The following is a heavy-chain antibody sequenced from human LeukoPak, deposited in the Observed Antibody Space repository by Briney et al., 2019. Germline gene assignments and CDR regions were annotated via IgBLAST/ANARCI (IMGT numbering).Heavy chain of an antibody. V-gene: IGHV4-39*07. D-gene: IGHD2-8*01. Sequence: SETLSLTCTVSGGSISSSSYYWGWIRQPPGKGLEWIGSIYYSGSTYYNPFLKSRVTISVDTSKNQFSLKLSSVTAADTAVYYCARAGMYVDVWGKGTTVTVSS. CDR3: ARAGMYVDV. J-gene: IGHJ6*04. CDR1: GGSISSSSYY. CDR2: IYYSGST.